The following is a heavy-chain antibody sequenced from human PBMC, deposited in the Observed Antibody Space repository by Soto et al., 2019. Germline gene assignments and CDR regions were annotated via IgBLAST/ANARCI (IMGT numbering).Heavy chain of an antibody. CDR2: ISGSGGST. CDR1: GFTFSSYA. Sequence: EVQLLESGGGLVQPGGSLRLSCAASGFTFSSYAMSWVRQAPGQGLEWVSAISGSGGSTYYADSVKGRFTISRDNSKNTLYLQMNSLRAEDTAVYYCAKDGGYDFWSGYYYYYGMDVWGQGTTVTVSS. CDR3: AKDGGYDFWSGYYYYYGMDV. D-gene: IGHD3-3*01. J-gene: IGHJ6*02. V-gene: IGHV3-23*01.